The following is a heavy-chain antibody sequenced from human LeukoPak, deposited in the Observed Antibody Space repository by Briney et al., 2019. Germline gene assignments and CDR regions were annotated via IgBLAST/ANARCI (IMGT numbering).Heavy chain of an antibody. CDR3: ARGSTYYDSSGQVPFDY. CDR1: GYTLTELS. CDR2: FDPEDGET. V-gene: IGHV1-24*01. D-gene: IGHD3-22*01. J-gene: IGHJ4*02. Sequence: VASVKVSCKVSGYTLTELSMHWVRQAPGKGLEWMGGFDPEDGETIYAQKFQGRVTMTEDTSTDTAYMELSSLRAEDTAVYYCARGSTYYDSSGQVPFDYWGQGTLVTVSS.